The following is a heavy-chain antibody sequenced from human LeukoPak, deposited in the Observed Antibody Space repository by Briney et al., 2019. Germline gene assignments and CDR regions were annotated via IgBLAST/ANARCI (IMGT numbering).Heavy chain of an antibody. V-gene: IGHV1-24*01. Sequence: AASVKVSCKVSGYTLTELSMHWVRQAPGKGLEWMGGFDPEDGETIYAQKFQGRVTMTEDTSTDTAYMELSSLRSENTAVYYCANIVGATTRGSDYWGQGTLVTVSS. CDR2: FDPEDGET. CDR1: GYTLTELS. J-gene: IGHJ4*02. CDR3: ANIVGATTRGSDY. D-gene: IGHD1-26*01.